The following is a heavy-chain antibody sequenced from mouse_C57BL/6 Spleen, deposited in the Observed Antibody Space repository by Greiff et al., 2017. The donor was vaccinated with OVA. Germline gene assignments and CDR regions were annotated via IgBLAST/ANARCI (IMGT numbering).Heavy chain of an antibody. Sequence: EVQLQQSGPELVKPGASVKISCKASGYSFTGYYMNWVKQSPEKSLEWIGEINPSTGGTTYNQKFKAKATLTVDKSSSTAYIQLKSLTSEDSAVYYCARDGYQGYFDVWGTGTTVTVSS. J-gene: IGHJ1*03. CDR2: INPSTGGT. CDR3: ARDGYQGYFDV. V-gene: IGHV1-42*01. D-gene: IGHD2-3*01. CDR1: GYSFTGYY.